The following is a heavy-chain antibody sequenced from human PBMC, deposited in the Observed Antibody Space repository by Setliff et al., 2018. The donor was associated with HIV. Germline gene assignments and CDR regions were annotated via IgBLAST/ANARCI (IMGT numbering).Heavy chain of an antibody. Sequence: GASVKVSCKASGYNFTIFGITWVRQAPGQGLEWMGWISAYNGNTNYARKLQGRITLTIDTVTTTAYMDLRSLTSDDTAMYYCARAPPINFWSGYYTGPQGWFDSWGQGSLVTVSS. V-gene: IGHV1-18*01. J-gene: IGHJ5*01. CDR3: ARAPPINFWSGYYTGPQGWFDS. CDR1: GYNFTIFG. CDR2: ISAYNGNT. D-gene: IGHD3-3*01.